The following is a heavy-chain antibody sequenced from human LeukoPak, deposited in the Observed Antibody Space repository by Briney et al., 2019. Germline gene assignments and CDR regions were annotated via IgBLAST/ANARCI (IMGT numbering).Heavy chain of an antibody. V-gene: IGHV2-5*01. CDR3: AHRQASAFDY. CDR2: VYGNDDK. J-gene: IGHJ4*02. Sequence: SGPTLVNPTQTLTLTCTFSGFSLSTSGVAVGWIRQPPGKALERLALVYGNDDKRYSPSLKSRLTITKDTSKNHVVLTMTNMDPVDTATYYCAHRQASAFDYWGQGTLVTVSS. CDR1: GFSLSTSGVA.